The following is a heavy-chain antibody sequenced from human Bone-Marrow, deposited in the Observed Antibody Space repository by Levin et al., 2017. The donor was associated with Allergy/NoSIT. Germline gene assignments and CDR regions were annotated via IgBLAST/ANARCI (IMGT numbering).Heavy chain of an antibody. J-gene: IGHJ5*02. D-gene: IGHD3-9*01. CDR3: ARAPYDILTGYYARWFDP. CDR2: INHSGST. CDR1: GGSFSGYY. V-gene: IGHV4-34*01. Sequence: GSLRLSCAVYGGSFSGYYWSWIRQPPGKGLEWIGEINHSGSTNYNPSLKSRVTISVDTSKNQFSLKLSSVTAADTAVYYCARAPYDILTGYYARWFDPWGQGTLVTVSS.